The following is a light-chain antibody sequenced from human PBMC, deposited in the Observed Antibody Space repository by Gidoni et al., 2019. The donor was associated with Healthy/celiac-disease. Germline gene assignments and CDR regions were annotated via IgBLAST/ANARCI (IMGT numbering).Light chain of an antibody. CDR1: QSISSY. V-gene: IGKV1-39*01. CDR3: QQSWAT. J-gene: IGKJ1*01. CDR2: AAS. Sequence: DIQMTQSPSSLSASVGDRVTITCRASQSISSYLNWYQQKPGKAPKLLIYAASSLQSGVPSRFSGSGSGTEFTLTISSLQPEDFATYYCQQSWATFGQGTKVEIK.